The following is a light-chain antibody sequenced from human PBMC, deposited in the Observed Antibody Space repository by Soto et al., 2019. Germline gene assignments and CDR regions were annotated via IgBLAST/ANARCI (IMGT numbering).Light chain of an antibody. CDR2: GAS. J-gene: IGKJ2*01. Sequence: EIVLTQSPGTLSLSPGERATLYCRASQSVGSNYLAWYQQKPGQAPRVLIYGASSRATGIPDRFSGSGSGADFTLTISRLEPEDFATYYCQQAYITPYTFGQGTKLEI. V-gene: IGKV3-20*01. CDR1: QSVGSNY. CDR3: QQAYITPYT.